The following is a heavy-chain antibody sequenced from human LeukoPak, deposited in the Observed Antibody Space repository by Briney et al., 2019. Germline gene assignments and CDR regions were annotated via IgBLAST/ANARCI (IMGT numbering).Heavy chain of an antibody. Sequence: GGSLRLSCAASGFTFSSYAMSWVRQAPGKGLEWVSAISGSGGRAYYADSVKGRFTISRDNSKNTLYLQMNSLRAEDTAVYYCAKEENYYDSSGYRHNAYWGQGTLVTVSS. D-gene: IGHD3-22*01. CDR2: ISGSGGRA. CDR3: AKEENYYDSSGYRHNAY. CDR1: GFTFSSYA. J-gene: IGHJ4*02. V-gene: IGHV3-23*01.